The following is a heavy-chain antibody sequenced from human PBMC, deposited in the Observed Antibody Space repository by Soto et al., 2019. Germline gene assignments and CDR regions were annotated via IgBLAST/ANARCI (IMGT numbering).Heavy chain of an antibody. CDR3: ARVKGGSYLIYYYYYYGLHV. D-gene: IGHD3-16*01. CDR2: ISSSGSTI. Sequence: QPGGSLRLSCAASGFTFSSDEINWFRQAPGKGLEWVSYISSSGSTIYYADSVKGRFTISRDNAKNSLYLQMNSLRAEDTAVYYCARVKGGSYLIYYYYYYGLHVRGQRTTVTVSS. V-gene: IGHV3-48*03. J-gene: IGHJ6*02. CDR1: GFTFSSDE.